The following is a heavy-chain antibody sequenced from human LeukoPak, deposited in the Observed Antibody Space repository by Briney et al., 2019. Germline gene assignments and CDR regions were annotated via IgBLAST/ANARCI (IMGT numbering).Heavy chain of an antibody. CDR3: ARDLVHYDYVWGSYPTEAPFDP. Sequence: SETLSLTCTVSGGSISSSSYYWGWIRQPPGKGLEWIGSIYYSGSTYYNPSLKSRVTISGDTSKNQFSLKLSSVTAADTAVYYCARDLVHYDYVWGSYPTEAPFDPWGQGTLVTVSS. CDR2: IYYSGST. V-gene: IGHV4-39*07. CDR1: GGSISSSSYY. D-gene: IGHD3-16*02. J-gene: IGHJ5*02.